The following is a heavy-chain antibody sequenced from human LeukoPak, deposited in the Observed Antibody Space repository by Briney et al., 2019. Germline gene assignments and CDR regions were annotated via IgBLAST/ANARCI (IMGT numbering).Heavy chain of an antibody. V-gene: IGHV3-23*01. Sequence: GGSLRLSCAASEFTFRSYAMQWVRQAPGKGLEWVSGISGSGDSTFYADSVKGRFTISRDNSKNTLYLQMKSLRVEDTAVYYCAKYLSVKGPPYALEVWGQGTTVTVSS. J-gene: IGHJ6*02. CDR3: AKYLSVKGPPYALEV. CDR2: ISGSGDST. CDR1: EFTFRSYA.